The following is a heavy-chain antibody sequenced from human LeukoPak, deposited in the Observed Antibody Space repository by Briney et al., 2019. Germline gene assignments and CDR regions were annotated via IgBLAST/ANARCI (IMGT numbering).Heavy chain of an antibody. CDR3: ARETRLYSSGWYSVFGY. CDR1: GYTFTSYG. CDR2: ISAYNGNT. J-gene: IGHJ4*02. Sequence: GASVKVSCKASGYTFTSYGISWVRQAPGQGLEWMGWISAYNGNTNYAQKLQGRVTITTDTSTSTAYMELRSLRSDDTAVYYCARETRLYSSGWYSVFGYWGQGTLVTVSS. D-gene: IGHD6-19*01. V-gene: IGHV1-18*01.